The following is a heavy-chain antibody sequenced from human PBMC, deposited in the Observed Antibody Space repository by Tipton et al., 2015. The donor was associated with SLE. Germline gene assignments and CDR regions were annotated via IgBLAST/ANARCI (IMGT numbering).Heavy chain of an antibody. Sequence: TLSLTCTVSGGSISSYYWSWIRQPPGKGLEWIGYIYYSGSTNYNPSLKSRVTISVDTSKNQFSLKLSSVTAADTAVYYCARVRASGMGAFDIWGQGTMVTVSS. J-gene: IGHJ3*02. V-gene: IGHV4-59*12. D-gene: IGHD1-14*01. CDR2: IYYSGST. CDR3: ARVRASGMGAFDI. CDR1: GGSISSYY.